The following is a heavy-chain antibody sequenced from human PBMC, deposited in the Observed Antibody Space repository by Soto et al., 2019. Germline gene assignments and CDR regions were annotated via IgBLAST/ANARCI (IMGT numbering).Heavy chain of an antibody. J-gene: IGHJ6*02. Sequence: VGSLRLSCAGSGFTPNSYSMNWVRQAPGKGLEWVSYISSSRTTIYYADSVKGRFTISRDDAKNSLYLQMNSLRDDDTAVYFCVRGRSDSLMDVWGQGTTVTVSS. V-gene: IGHV3-48*02. CDR1: GFTPNSYS. CDR3: VRGRSDSLMDV. CDR2: ISSSRTTI.